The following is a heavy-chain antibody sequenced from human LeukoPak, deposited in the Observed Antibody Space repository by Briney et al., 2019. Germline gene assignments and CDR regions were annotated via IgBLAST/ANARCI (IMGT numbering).Heavy chain of an antibody. D-gene: IGHD3-3*01. CDR3: ARQNNFDFWSGFFDY. CDR2: IHYVGST. V-gene: IGHV4-39*01. Sequence: SETLSHTCTVPGGSFSNYNYYWGWIRQSPGNGLEWIVSIHYVGSTYYNPSLKSRVTISVDTSKNQFSLNLSSVTAADTAVYYCARQNNFDFWSGFFDYWGLGALVTVSS. J-gene: IGHJ4*02. CDR1: GGSFSNYNYY.